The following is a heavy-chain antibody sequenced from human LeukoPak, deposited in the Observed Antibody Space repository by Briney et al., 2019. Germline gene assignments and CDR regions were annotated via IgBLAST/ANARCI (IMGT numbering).Heavy chain of an antibody. CDR3: EKGVAGKVVERLDY. V-gene: IGHV3-9*01. D-gene: IGHD6-19*01. Sequence: PGGSLRLSCAASGFTFDDYAMHWVRQAPGKGLEWVSGISWNSGSIGYADSVKGRFTISRDNAKNSLYLQMNSLRAEDTALYYCEKGVAGKVVERLDYWGQGTLVTVSS. J-gene: IGHJ4*02. CDR2: ISWNSGSI. CDR1: GFTFDDYA.